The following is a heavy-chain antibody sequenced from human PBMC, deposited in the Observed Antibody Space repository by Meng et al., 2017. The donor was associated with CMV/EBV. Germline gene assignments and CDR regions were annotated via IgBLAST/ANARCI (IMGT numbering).Heavy chain of an antibody. D-gene: IGHD1-7*01. Sequence: GSLRLSCTVSGGSISSSTYYWGWIRQPPGKGLEWIGSIFYSGRAFYNPSLKSRISISVDTSKNQFSLKLSSVTAADTGVYYCARIMAGTTSYGMDIWGQGTTVTVSS. CDR1: GGSISSSTYY. J-gene: IGHJ6*02. CDR2: IFYSGRA. V-gene: IGHV4-39*01. CDR3: ARIMAGTTSYGMDI.